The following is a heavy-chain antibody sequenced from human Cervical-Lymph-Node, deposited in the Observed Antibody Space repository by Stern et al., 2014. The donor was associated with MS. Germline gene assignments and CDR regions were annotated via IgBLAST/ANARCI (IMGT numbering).Heavy chain of an antibody. CDR2: FYPSDSDI. CDR3: ATSLDADYIGYFDS. Sequence: EVQLVESGAEVKKPGESLKISCRNSGGSFSKYAIAWARQMPGKGLEWMGMFYPSDSDIRYSPSFQGQVTISADQSISTAYLQWSSLKASDTAIYYCATSLDADYIGYFDSWGQGTLVTVSS. J-gene: IGHJ4*02. V-gene: IGHV5-51*03. D-gene: IGHD4-11*01. CDR1: GGSFSKYA.